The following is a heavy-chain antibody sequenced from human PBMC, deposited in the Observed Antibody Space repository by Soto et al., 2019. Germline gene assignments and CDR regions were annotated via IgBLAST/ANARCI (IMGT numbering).Heavy chain of an antibody. V-gene: IGHV4-39*01. CDR3: ARKTYYYDSSGYYVLDY. CDR2: IYYSGST. Sequence: SETLSLTCTVSGGSISSSSYYWGWIRQPPGKGLEWIGSIYYSGSTYYNPSLKSRVTISVDTSKNQFSLKLSSVTAADTAVYYCARKTYYYDSSGYYVLDYWGQGTLVTVSS. D-gene: IGHD3-22*01. J-gene: IGHJ4*02. CDR1: GGSISSSSYY.